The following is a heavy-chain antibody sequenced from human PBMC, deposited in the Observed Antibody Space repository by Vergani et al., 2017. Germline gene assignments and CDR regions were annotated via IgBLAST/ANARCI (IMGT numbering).Heavy chain of an antibody. CDR1: GYTFSNYY. J-gene: IGHJ4*02. CDR3: ARVIFSDYYGSGKMGY. D-gene: IGHD3-10*01. Sequence: QVQVVQSGAEVKKSGASVKVSCKTSGYTFSNYYMHWVRQAPGQGLEWMGIINPSGGHTNYAQKFQGRVTMTRDTSTSTVYMELSSLRSEDTAIYYCARVIFSDYYGSGKMGYWGQGTLVTVSS. V-gene: IGHV1-46*01. CDR2: INPSGGHT.